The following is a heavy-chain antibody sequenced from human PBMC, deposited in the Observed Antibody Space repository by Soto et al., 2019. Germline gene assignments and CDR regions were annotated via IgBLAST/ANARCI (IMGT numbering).Heavy chain of an antibody. CDR2: ISGSGGST. CDR1: GFTFSSYA. Sequence: GGSLRLSCAASGFTFSSYAMSWVRQAPGKGLEWVSAISGSGGSTYYADSVKGRFTISRDNSKNTLYLQMNSLRAEDTAVYYCAANRGYNYYYRLDVWGQGTTVTVSS. V-gene: IGHV3-23*01. J-gene: IGHJ6*02. D-gene: IGHD3-22*01. CDR3: AANRGYNYYYRLDV.